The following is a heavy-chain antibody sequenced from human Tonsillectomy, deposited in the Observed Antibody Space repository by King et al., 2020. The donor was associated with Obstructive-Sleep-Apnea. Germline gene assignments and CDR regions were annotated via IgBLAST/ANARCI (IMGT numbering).Heavy chain of an antibody. CDR1: GASLRSRGYS. CDR2: IHYTGTT. D-gene: IGHD3-10*01. J-gene: IGHJ4*02. Sequence: QLQESGPRVVRPSQTLTLTCSVSGASLRSRGYSWTWIRQPPGQALEWIANIHYTGTTSYHPALESRATISMDTSKNQISLTLQSLTAADTAVYYCARDPGHYCDFWGQGTLVTVTS. V-gene: IGHV4-30-4*07. CDR3: ARDPGHYCDF.